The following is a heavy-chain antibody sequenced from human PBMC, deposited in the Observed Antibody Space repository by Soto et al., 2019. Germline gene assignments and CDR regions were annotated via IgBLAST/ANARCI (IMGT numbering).Heavy chain of an antibody. CDR1: GGSISSGDYY. CDR3: AREHYGEYFDY. D-gene: IGHD4-17*01. CDR2: IYYSGST. Sequence: SETLSLTCSVSGGSISSGDYYWSWIRQPPGKGLEWIGYIYYSGSTYYNPSLKSRVTISVDTSKNQFSLKLSSVTAADTAVYYCAREHYGEYFDYWGQGTLVTVSS. J-gene: IGHJ4*02. V-gene: IGHV4-30-4*01.